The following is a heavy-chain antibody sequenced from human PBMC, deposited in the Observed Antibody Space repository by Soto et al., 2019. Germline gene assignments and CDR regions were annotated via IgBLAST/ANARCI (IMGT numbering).Heavy chain of an antibody. Sequence: QVQLVQSGAEVKKPGSSVKVSCKASGGTFSSYSINWVLQAPGQGLEWMGEIIPIFGTANYAQKFQGRVTITADESTSTAYMGLSSLISEDTDVYYGARDGGRHSGGIDYWGQGTLVTVSS. V-gene: IGHV1-69*01. D-gene: IGHD1-26*01. CDR2: IIPIFGTA. CDR1: GGTFSSYS. J-gene: IGHJ4*02. CDR3: ARDGGRHSGGIDY.